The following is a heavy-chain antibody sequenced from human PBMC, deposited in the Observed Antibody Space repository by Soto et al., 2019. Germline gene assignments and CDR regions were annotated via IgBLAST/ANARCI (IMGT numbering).Heavy chain of an antibody. D-gene: IGHD2-2*01. J-gene: IGHJ5*02. CDR3: ARDAVPAAGEGYWFDP. V-gene: IGHV3-21*01. CDR2: ISSSSSYI. CDR1: GFTFSSYS. Sequence: EVQLVESGGGLAKPGGSLRLSCAASGFTFSSYSMNWVRQAPGKGLEWVSSISSSSSYIYYADSVKGRFTISRDNAKNSLYLQMNSLRAEDTAVYYCARDAVPAAGEGYWFDPWGQGTLVTVSS.